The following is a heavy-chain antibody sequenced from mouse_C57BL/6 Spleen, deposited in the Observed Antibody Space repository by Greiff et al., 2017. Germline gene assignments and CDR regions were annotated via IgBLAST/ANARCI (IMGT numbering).Heavy chain of an antibody. CDR3: ARSSNYVDYAMDY. D-gene: IGHD2-5*01. CDR1: GYTFTSYW. V-gene: IGHV1-53*01. CDR2: INPSSGGT. Sequence: QVQLQQPGTDLVKPGASVKLSCTASGYTFTSYWMHWVRQRPGQGLEWIGNINPSSGGTNYNEKFKSKTTLTVDNTSSTAYMQISSLTSDDSAVYYCARSSNYVDYAMDYWGQGTSVTVSS. J-gene: IGHJ4*01.